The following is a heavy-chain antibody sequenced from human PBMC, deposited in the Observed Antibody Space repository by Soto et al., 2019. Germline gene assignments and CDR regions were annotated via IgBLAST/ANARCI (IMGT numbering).Heavy chain of an antibody. CDR2: ISAYNGNT. CDR3: ARLASPGDSSGYPDAFDI. CDR1: GYTFTSYG. V-gene: IGHV1-18*01. Sequence: ASVKVSCKASGYTFTSYGISWVRQAPGQGLEWMGWISAYNGNTNYAQKLQGRVTMTTDTSTSTAYLQWSSLKASDTAMYYCARLASPGDSSGYPDAFDIWGQGTMVTVSS. J-gene: IGHJ3*02. D-gene: IGHD3-22*01.